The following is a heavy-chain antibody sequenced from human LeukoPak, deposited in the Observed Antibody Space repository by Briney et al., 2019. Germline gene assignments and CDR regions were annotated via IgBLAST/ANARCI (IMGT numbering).Heavy chain of an antibody. J-gene: IGHJ4*02. Sequence: GGSLRLSCAASGFTFSSYSMNWVRQAPGKGLEWVSSISSSGSTIYYADSVKGRFTISRDNAKNSLYLQMNSLRAEDTAVYYCAREHYYDSSGPNDYWGQGTLVTVSS. CDR2: ISSSGSTI. D-gene: IGHD3-22*01. CDR1: GFTFSSYS. CDR3: AREHYYDSSGPNDY. V-gene: IGHV3-21*04.